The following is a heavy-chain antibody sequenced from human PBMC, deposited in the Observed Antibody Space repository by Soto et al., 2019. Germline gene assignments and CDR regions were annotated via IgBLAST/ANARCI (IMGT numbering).Heavy chain of an antibody. CDR2: IFHTGNT. CDR3: ARDLGKLITPAQ. D-gene: IGHD7-27*01. CDR1: GGSIRSGGYN. Sequence: PSETLSLTCTVSGGSIRSGGYNWSWIRQLPGKGLEWTGYIFHTGNTYYNPSLKSRVTISVDTSQNQFSLRLSSVTAADTALYYCARDLGKLITPAQWGHGVLLTVSS. J-gene: IGHJ1*01. V-gene: IGHV4-31*03.